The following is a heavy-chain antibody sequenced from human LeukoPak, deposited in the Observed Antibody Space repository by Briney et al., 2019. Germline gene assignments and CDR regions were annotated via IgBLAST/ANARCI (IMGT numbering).Heavy chain of an antibody. CDR1: GFTFSTFA. CDR2: IFPSGGEI. Sequence: GGSLRLSCAASGFTFSTFAMIWVRQPPGKGLEWVSSIFPSGGEIHYADSVRGRFTISRDNSKSTLSLQMNSLRAEDTAIYYCATYRQVLFPFESWGQGTLVTVSS. V-gene: IGHV3-23*01. D-gene: IGHD2-8*02. CDR3: ATYRQVLFPFES. J-gene: IGHJ4*02.